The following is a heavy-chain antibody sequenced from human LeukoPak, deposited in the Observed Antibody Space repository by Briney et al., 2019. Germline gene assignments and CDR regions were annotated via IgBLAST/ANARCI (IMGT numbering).Heavy chain of an antibody. CDR2: IIPILGIA. V-gene: IGHV1-69*04. J-gene: IGHJ5*02. CDR1: GGTFSSYA. D-gene: IGHD6-19*01. Sequence: SVKVSCKASGGTFSSYAISWVRQAPGQGLEWTGRIIPILGIANYAQKFQGRVTITADNSTSTAYMELSSLRSEDTAAYYCARVYSSGWYKEWFDPWGQGTLVTVSS. CDR3: ARVYSSGWYKEWFDP.